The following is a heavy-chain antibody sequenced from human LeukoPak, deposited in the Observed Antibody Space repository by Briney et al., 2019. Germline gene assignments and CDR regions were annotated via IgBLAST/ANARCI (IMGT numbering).Heavy chain of an antibody. CDR2: ISGYNGHA. CDR3: ARGRTHRMYYSEGGDAFDI. Sequence: ASVKVSCKASGYIFTNYGISWVRQAPGQGLEWMGWISGYNGHANYAQKFQGRVTMTRDTSTSTAYMELRSLRPDDTAVYHCARGRTHRMYYSEGGDAFDIWGQGTMVTVSS. CDR1: GYIFTNYG. V-gene: IGHV1-18*01. D-gene: IGHD3-16*01. J-gene: IGHJ3*02.